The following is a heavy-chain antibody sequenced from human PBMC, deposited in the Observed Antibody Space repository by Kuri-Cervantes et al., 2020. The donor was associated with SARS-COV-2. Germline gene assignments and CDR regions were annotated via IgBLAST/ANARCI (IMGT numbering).Heavy chain of an antibody. CDR3: ARRYCSGGSCYSGVDY. CDR1: GGSISSYY. D-gene: IGHD2-15*01. J-gene: IGHJ4*02. Sequence: ESLKISCTVSGGSISSYYWSWIRQPPGKGLEWIGYIYYSGSTNYNPSLKSRVTISVDTSKNQFSLKLSSVTAADTAVYYCARRYCSGGSCYSGVDYWGQGTLVTVSS. V-gene: IGHV4-59*12. CDR2: IYYSGST.